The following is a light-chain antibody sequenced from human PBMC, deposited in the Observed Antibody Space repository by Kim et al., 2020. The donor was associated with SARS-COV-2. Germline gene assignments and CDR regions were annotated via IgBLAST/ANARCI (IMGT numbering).Light chain of an antibody. CDR2: DAS. Sequence: EIVLTQSPATLSLSPGERATVSCRASQSVSSYLAWYQQKPGQAPRLLIYDASNRATGIPARFSGSGSGTDFTLTISSLDPEDFAVYYCQQRGSWPLTFGGGTKVDIK. CDR1: QSVSSY. J-gene: IGKJ4*01. V-gene: IGKV3-11*01. CDR3: QQRGSWPLT.